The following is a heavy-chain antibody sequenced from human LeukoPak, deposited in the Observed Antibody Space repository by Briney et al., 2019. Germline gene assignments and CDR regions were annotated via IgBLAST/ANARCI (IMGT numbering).Heavy chain of an antibody. V-gene: IGHV4-59*08. CDR2: IYYSGST. J-gene: IGHJ4*02. Sequence: SETLSLTCTVSGGSISSYYWSWIRQPPGKGLEWIGYIYYSGSTNYNPSLKSRVTISVDTSKNQFSLKLSSVTAADTAVYYCARQSSIRPPYFDYWGQGTLVTVSS. CDR3: ARQSSIRPPYFDY. D-gene: IGHD2-2*01. CDR1: GGSISSYY.